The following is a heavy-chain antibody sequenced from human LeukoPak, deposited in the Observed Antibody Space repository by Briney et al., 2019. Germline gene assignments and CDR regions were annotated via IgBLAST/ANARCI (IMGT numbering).Heavy chain of an antibody. Sequence: VASVKVSCKASGYTFTGYYMHWVRQAPGQGLEWMGWINPNSGGTNYAQKFQGRVTMTRNTSISTAYMELSSLRSEDTAVYYCAREDYYDSGSFDPWGQGTLVTVSS. CDR1: GYTFTGYY. J-gene: IGHJ5*02. V-gene: IGHV1-2*02. CDR3: AREDYYDSGSFDP. CDR2: INPNSGGT. D-gene: IGHD3-22*01.